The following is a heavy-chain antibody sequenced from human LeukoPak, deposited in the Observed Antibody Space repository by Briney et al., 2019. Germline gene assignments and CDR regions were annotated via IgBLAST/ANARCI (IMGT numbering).Heavy chain of an antibody. D-gene: IGHD1-1*01. Sequence: GGSLRLTCAASGFTFSSFDMHWVRQPTGQGLEWVSTIGTASDTYYPGSVEGRFTLSRDNAKNSLYLQMNSLTAGDTAVYYFARGPPRGKYYYMDVWGKGTTVTVSS. J-gene: IGHJ6*03. V-gene: IGHV3-13*01. CDR3: ARGPPRGKYYYMDV. CDR2: IGTASDT. CDR1: GFTFSSFD.